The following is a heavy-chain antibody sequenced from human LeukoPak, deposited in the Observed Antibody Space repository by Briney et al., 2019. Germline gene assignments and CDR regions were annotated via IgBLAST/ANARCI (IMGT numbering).Heavy chain of an antibody. Sequence: ASVKVSCKTSGYTFSDYYLHWVRQAPGQGLEWMGWINPSSGGTKNAQKLQGRVTMSTDTSTGTAYMELRSLRSDDTAVYYCARRVAVARRDAFDIWGQGTMVTVSS. CDR2: INPSSGGT. CDR1: GYTFSDYY. J-gene: IGHJ3*02. V-gene: IGHV1-2*02. D-gene: IGHD6-19*01. CDR3: ARRVAVARRDAFDI.